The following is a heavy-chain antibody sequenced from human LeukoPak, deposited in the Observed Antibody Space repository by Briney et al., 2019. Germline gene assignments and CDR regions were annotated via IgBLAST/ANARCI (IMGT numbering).Heavy chain of an antibody. V-gene: IGHV4-34*01. CDR2: INHSGST. CDR3: ARGATYYDFWSGYYYFDY. Sequence: KPSETLSLTCAVYGGSFSGYYWSWIRQPPGKGLEWIGEINHSGSTNYNPSLKSRVTISVDTSKNQFSPKLSSVTAADTAVYYCARGATYYDFWSGYYYFDYWGQGTLVTVSS. CDR1: GGSFSGYY. J-gene: IGHJ4*02. D-gene: IGHD3-3*01.